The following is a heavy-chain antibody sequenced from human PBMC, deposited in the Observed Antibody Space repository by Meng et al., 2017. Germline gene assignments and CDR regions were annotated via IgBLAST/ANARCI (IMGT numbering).Heavy chain of an antibody. CDR2: INHSGST. V-gene: IGHV4-34*01. J-gene: IGHJ4*02. CDR1: CGSFSGYH. Sequence: QVDLTHWGRGLVKPSEALSRHRAVYCGSFSGYHWSWIRQPPGKGLEWIGEINHSGSTNYHPSLKSRVTISVDTSKNQFSLKLSSVTAADTAVYYCARVPRATMIVDGTNFNFDYWGQGTLVTVSS. D-gene: IGHD3-22*01. CDR3: ARVPRATMIVDGTNFNFDY.